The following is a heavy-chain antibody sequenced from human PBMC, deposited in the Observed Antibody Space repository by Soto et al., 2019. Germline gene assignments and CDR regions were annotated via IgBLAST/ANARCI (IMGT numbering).Heavy chain of an antibody. Sequence: GGSLRLSCAASGFTFSSYSMNWVRQAPGKGLEWVSYISSSSSTIYYADSVKGRFTISRDNAKNSLYLQMNSLRDEDTAVYYCARDQRLLWFGEFDAFDIWGQGTMVTVSS. CDR1: GFTFSSYS. J-gene: IGHJ3*02. CDR2: ISSSSSTI. D-gene: IGHD3-10*01. CDR3: ARDQRLLWFGEFDAFDI. V-gene: IGHV3-48*02.